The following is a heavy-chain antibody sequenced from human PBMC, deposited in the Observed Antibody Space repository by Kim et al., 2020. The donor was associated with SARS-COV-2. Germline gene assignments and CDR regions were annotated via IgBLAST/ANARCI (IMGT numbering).Heavy chain of an antibody. V-gene: IGHV4-39*01. D-gene: IGHD3-22*01. CDR3: AVGVVYYYDSSGYSTWYFDL. CDR1: GGSISSSSYY. J-gene: IGHJ2*01. Sequence: SETLSLTCTVSGGSISSSSYYWGWIRQPPGKGLEWIGSIYYSGSTYYNPSLKSRVTISVDTSKNQFSLKLSSVTAADTAVYYCAVGVVYYYDSSGYSTWYFDLWGRGTLVTVSS. CDR2: IYYSGST.